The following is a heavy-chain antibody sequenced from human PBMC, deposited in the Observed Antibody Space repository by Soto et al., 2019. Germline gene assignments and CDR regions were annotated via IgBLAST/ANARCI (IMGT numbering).Heavy chain of an antibody. D-gene: IGHD3-22*01. CDR1: GFSFEEYA. CDR2: ISWNSASV. J-gene: IGHJ4*02. V-gene: IGHV3-9*01. Sequence: PGGSLRLSCAASGFSFEEYAMHWVRQAPGKGLEWVSGISWNSASVDYVGSVRGRFTVSRDNAKNSLFLQMNNLRPEDTALYFCVKGRLFYTYDISGYYSAFDSWGRGTLVTVSS. CDR3: VKGRLFYTYDISGYYSAFDS.